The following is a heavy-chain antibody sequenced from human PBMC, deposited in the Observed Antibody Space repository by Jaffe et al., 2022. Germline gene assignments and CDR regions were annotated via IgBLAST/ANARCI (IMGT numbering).Heavy chain of an antibody. CDR1: GFTFGDHA. V-gene: IGHV3-49*03. CDR2: IRSKPYGGTT. CDR3: TRGNSRGGSSCDY. D-gene: IGHD6-13*01. Sequence: EVLLVESGGGLVQPGRSLRLSCSASGFTFGDHAMNWFRQVPGQGLEWVGVIRSKPYGGTTEYAPSVKGRFSISRDDSKSTTYLQMNSLESEDTAMYYCTRGNSRGGSSCDYWGQGTLVTVSS. J-gene: IGHJ4*02.